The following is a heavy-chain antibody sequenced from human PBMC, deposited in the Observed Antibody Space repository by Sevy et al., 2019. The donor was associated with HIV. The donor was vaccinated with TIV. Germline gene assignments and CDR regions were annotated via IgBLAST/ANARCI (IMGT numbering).Heavy chain of an antibody. CDR1: GFTLGSYT. CDR2: ISATGGST. J-gene: IGHJ4*02. Sequence: GGSLRLSCAASGFTLGSYTMNWVRQAPGEGLEWVASISATGGSTYYADSVKGRFTISRDVSKGLLYLQMNSLTAEDTAIFYCAKTLQKLPFHPHYCDYWGQGTLVTVSS. CDR3: AKTLQKLPFHPHYCDY. V-gene: IGHV3-23*01. D-gene: IGHD2-21*02.